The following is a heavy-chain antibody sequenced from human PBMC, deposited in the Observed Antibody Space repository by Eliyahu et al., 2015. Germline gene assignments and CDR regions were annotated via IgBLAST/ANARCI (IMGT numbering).Heavy chain of an antibody. CDR3: ARDIIYGSGSPPFDY. CDR2: ISYDGSNK. CDR1: GFPFRSYA. Sequence: QVQLVESGGGVVQPGRSLXLSCAAXGFPFRSYAMPWVRQAPGKGLEWVAVISYDGSNKYYADSVKGRFTISRDNSKNTLYLQMNSLRAEDTAVYYCARDIIYGSGSPPFDYWGQGTLVTVSS. D-gene: IGHD3-10*01. J-gene: IGHJ4*02. V-gene: IGHV3-30*04.